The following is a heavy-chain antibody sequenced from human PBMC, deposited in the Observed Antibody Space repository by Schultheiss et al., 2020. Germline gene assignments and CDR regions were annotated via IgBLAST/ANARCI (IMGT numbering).Heavy chain of an antibody. D-gene: IGHD1-26*01. V-gene: IGHV3-13*04. CDR3: AREGEVGAVDY. Sequence: GGSLRLSCAASGFTFSSYDMHWVRQATGKGLEWVSAIGTAGDTYYPGSVKGRFTISRDISKNTLFLQMNRLRTEDTAVYYCAREGEVGAVDYWGQGTLGTVSS. J-gene: IGHJ4*02. CDR1: GFTFSSYD. CDR2: IGTAGDT.